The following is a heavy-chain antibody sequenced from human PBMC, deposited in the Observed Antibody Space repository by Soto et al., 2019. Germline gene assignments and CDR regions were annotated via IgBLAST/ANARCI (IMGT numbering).Heavy chain of an antibody. J-gene: IGHJ4*02. Sequence: PGGSLRLSCAASGFTFSSYAMHWVRQAPGKGLEWVAAISYDGSNKYYADSVKGRFTISRDNSKNTLYLQMSSLRVEDTAVYYCAKDRLGGNFDYWGQGTLVTVSS. CDR1: GFTFSSYA. CDR2: ISYDGSNK. V-gene: IGHV3-30-3*01. CDR3: AKDRLGGNFDY.